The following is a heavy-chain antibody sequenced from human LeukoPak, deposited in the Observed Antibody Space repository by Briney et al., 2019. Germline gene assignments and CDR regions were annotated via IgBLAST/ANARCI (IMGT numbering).Heavy chain of an antibody. CDR3: AKQSGTMIVVVHTYFDY. D-gene: IGHD3-22*01. CDR1: GFTFSSYS. CDR2: ISGSGGST. J-gene: IGHJ4*02. V-gene: IGHV3-23*01. Sequence: GGSLRLSCAASGFTFSSYSMNWVRQAPGKGLEWVSAISGSGGSTYYADSVKGRFTISRDNSKNTLYLQMNSLRAEDTAVYYCAKQSGTMIVVVHTYFDYWGQGTLVTVSS.